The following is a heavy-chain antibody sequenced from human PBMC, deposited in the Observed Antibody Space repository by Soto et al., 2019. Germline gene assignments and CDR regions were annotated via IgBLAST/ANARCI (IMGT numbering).Heavy chain of an antibody. CDR2: IYPGDSDT. CDR3: ARGINYDFWSGYYPPSFPYYYGMDV. V-gene: IGHV5-51*01. Sequence: GESLKISCKGSGYSFTIYWIGWVRQMPGKGLEWMGIIYPGDSDTRYSPSFQGQVTISADKSISTAYLQWSSLKASDTAMYYCARGINYDFWSGYYPPSFPYYYGMDVWGQGTTVTVSS. D-gene: IGHD3-3*01. CDR1: GYSFTIYW. J-gene: IGHJ6*02.